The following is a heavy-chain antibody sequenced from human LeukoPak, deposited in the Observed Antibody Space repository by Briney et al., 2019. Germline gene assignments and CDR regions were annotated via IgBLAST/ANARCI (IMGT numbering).Heavy chain of an antibody. CDR1: GFTFSNYW. J-gene: IGHJ4*02. CDR3: AKEGIGYSSGWYLDY. V-gene: IGHV3-7*01. Sequence: GGSLRLSCAASGFTFSNYWMSWVRQAPGKGLEWVANIKEDGSEKYYVDSVKGRFAISRDNAKNSLYLQMNSLRAEDTAVYYCAKEGIGYSSGWYLDYWGQGTLVTVSS. D-gene: IGHD6-19*01. CDR2: IKEDGSEK.